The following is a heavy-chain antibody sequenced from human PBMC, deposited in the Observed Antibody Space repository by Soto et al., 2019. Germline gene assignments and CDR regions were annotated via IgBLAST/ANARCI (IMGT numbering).Heavy chain of an antibody. CDR3: ARGEVTLGYYYYGMDV. Sequence: ASVKVSCKASGGTFSSYAISWVRQAPGQGLEWMGGIIPIFGTANYAQKFQGRVTITADESTSTAYMELSSLRSEDTAVYYCARGEVTLGYYYYGMDVWGQGTTVTVSS. CDR2: IIPIFGTA. D-gene: IGHD4-4*01. V-gene: IGHV1-69*13. J-gene: IGHJ6*02. CDR1: GGTFSSYA.